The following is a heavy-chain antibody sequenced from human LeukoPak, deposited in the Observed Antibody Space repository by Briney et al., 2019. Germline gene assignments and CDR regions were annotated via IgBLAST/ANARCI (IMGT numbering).Heavy chain of an antibody. CDR1: GFTFTDYY. V-gene: IGHV3-11*04. J-gene: IGHJ4*02. CDR2: ISVSGTTM. Sequence: PGGSLRLSCATSGFTFTDYYMSWIRQAPGKGLEWVSYISVSGTTMYYADSVKGRFTLSRDNAKNSLYLQMNSLRAEDTAVYYCAMGPYDFWSGYTSYWGQGTLVTVSS. D-gene: IGHD3-3*01. CDR3: AMGPYDFWSGYTSY.